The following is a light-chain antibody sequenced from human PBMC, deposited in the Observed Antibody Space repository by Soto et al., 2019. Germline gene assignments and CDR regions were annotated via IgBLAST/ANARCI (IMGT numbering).Light chain of an antibody. CDR3: MIWDGSNYV. J-gene: IGLJ1*01. CDR1: SGINIGPYT. V-gene: IGLV5-45*01. Sequence: QAVVTQPASLSASPGASASLTCTLRSGINIGPYTIYWYQQKPGSPPQYLLRYRSDSDKGQGSGVPSRFSGSKDASANAGILLISGLQSEDEADYYCMIWDGSNYVFGSGTKLTVL. CDR2: YRSDSDK.